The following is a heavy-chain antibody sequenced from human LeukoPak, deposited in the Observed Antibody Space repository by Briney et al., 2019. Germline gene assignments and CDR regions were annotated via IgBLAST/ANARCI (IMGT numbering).Heavy chain of an antibody. CDR3: ARYSSSWYDY. D-gene: IGHD6-13*01. CDR1: GGSISSYY. V-gene: IGHV4-59*08. Sequence: SETLSPTCTVSGGSISSYYWSWIRQPPGKGLEWIGYIHYSGSTNYNPSLKSRVTISVDTSKNQFSLKLSSLTAADTAVYYCARYSSSWYDYWGQGTLVTVSS. J-gene: IGHJ4*02. CDR2: IHYSGST.